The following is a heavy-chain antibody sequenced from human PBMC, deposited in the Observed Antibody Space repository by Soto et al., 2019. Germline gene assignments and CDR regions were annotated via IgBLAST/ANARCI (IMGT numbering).Heavy chain of an antibody. Sequence: QVHLVQSGAEVKKPGASVKVSCKGSGYAFTTYGITWVRQAPGQGLEWMGWISAHNVNTNYGQKLQGIVTVTRDTSTSTAYMELRCLRSDDTAVYYCARGRYGDYWGQGALVTVSS. CDR1: GYAFTTYG. J-gene: IGHJ4*02. CDR2: ISAHNVNT. V-gene: IGHV1-18*01. D-gene: IGHD1-1*01. CDR3: ARGRYGDY.